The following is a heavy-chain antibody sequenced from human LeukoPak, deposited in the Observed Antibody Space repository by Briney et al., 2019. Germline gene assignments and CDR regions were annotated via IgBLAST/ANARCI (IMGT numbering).Heavy chain of an antibody. D-gene: IGHD1-26*01. Sequence: GGSLRLSCAASGFIFSTYEMNWVRQAPGKGLEWISYITTSGSTIHYADSVKGRFTISRDNARNSLYLQMNSLRAEDTAVYYCARGGSASYYFDYWGQGTLVTVSS. CDR2: ITTSGSTI. V-gene: IGHV3-48*03. CDR3: ARGGSASYYFDY. J-gene: IGHJ4*02. CDR1: GFIFSTYE.